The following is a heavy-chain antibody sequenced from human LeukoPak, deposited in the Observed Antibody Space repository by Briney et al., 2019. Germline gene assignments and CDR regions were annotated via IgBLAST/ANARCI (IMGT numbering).Heavy chain of an antibody. D-gene: IGHD5-24*01. J-gene: IGHJ4*02. Sequence: ASLKVSCKASGYTFTDYYMHWVRQAPGQGLEWMGIINPSGGSTGYAQKFQGRFTMTRDTSTTTVYMGLSSLRSEDTAVYYCARDREEGYNSYYFDSWGQGTLVIVSS. CDR2: INPSGGST. CDR3: ARDREEGYNSYYFDS. V-gene: IGHV1-46*01. CDR1: GYTFTDYY.